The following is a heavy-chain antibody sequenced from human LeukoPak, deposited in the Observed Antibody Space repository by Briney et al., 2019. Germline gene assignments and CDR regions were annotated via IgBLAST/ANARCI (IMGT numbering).Heavy chain of an antibody. CDR3: ARDPLVGATDQTDY. J-gene: IGHJ4*02. CDR2: INHSGRT. Sequence: PSETLSLTCAVYGGSFSGYYWSWIRQPPGKGLEWIGEINHSGRTNYNPSLKSRVTISVDTSKNQFSLKLSSVTAADTAVYYCARDPLVGATDQTDYWGQGTLVTVSS. CDR1: GGSFSGYY. V-gene: IGHV4-34*01. D-gene: IGHD1-26*01.